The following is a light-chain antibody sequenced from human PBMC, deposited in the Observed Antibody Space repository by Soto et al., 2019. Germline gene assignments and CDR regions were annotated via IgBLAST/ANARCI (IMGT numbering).Light chain of an antibody. V-gene: IGKV3-11*01. CDR3: LQRNSWPLT. Sequence: EIVLTQSPATLSLSPGERATLSCRASQSVRIYLAWYQQKPGQAPRLLIDAASNRASGIPARFSGGGSGTDFTLTITSLEPEDFAIYYCLQRNSWPLTFGGGTKVEIK. J-gene: IGKJ4*01. CDR1: QSVRIY. CDR2: AAS.